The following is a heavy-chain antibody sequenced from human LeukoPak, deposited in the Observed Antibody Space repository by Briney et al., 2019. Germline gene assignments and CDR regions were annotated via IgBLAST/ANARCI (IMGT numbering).Heavy chain of an antibody. CDR1: GGSISSGDYY. CDR3: ARVGDVRGVGASSFDP. V-gene: IGHV4-30-4*01. CDR2: IYYSGST. J-gene: IGHJ5*02. Sequence: PSQTLSLTCTVSGGSISSGDYYWSWIRQPPGKGLEWIGYIYYSGSTYYNPSLKSRVTISVDTSKNQFSLKLSSVTAADTAVYYCARVGDVRGVGASSFDPWGQGTLVTVSS. D-gene: IGHD3-10*02.